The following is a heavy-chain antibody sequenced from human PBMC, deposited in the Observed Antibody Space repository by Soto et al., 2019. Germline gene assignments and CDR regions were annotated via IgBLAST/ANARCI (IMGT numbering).Heavy chain of an antibody. CDR1: GGSISSSNW. V-gene: IGHV4-4*02. D-gene: IGHD6-13*01. CDR2: IYYSGST. CDR3: ARASSSWHIDY. J-gene: IGHJ4*02. Sequence: PSETLSLTCAVSGGSISSSNWWSWVRQPPGKGLEWIGYIYYSGSTNYNPSLKSRVTISVDTSKNQFSLKLSSVTAADTAVYYCARASSSWHIDYWGQGTLVTVSS.